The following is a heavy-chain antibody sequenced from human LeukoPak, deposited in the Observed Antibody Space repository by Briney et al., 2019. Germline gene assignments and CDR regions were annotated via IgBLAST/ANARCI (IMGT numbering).Heavy chain of an antibody. Sequence: PSETMSLTCAVYAESFNDHFWTWIRQPPGKDLEWTGQINHVGTTNYNPSLKSRATMSVDTSKKQFSLRRNSVIAADTAVYYCARGFVAAPSRKNYFDGSYKYYNFYYYMDVWGKGTTVAVSS. D-gene: IGHD3-22*01. CDR1: AESFNDHF. CDR2: INHVGTT. CDR3: ARGFVAAPSRKNYFDGSYKYYNFYYYMDV. V-gene: IGHV4-34*01. J-gene: IGHJ6*03.